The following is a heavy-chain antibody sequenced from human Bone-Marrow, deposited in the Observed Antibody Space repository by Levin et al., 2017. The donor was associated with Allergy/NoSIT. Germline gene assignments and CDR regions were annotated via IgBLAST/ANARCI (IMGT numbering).Heavy chain of an antibody. V-gene: IGHV4-31*03. CDR1: GGSISSGGYY. D-gene: IGHD3-3*01. CDR3: ARDPPAPSVWSDGPAGAFDI. Sequence: PSETLSLTCTVSGGSISSGGYYWSWIRQHPGKGLEWIGYIYYSGSTYYNPSLKSRVTISVDTYKNQFSLKLSSVTAADTAVYYCARDPPAPSVWSDGPAGAFDIWGQGTMVTVSS. J-gene: IGHJ3*02. CDR2: IYYSGST.